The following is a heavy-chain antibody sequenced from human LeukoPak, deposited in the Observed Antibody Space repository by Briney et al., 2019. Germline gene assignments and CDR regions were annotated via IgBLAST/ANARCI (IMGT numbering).Heavy chain of an antibody. CDR2: ISGSGGST. V-gene: IGHV3-23*01. CDR1: GFTFSSYA. CDR3: AKVKAVAGHFDY. J-gene: IGHJ4*02. Sequence: GGSLRLSCAASGFTFSSYAMSWVRQAPGKGLEWVPAISGSGGSTYYADSVKGRFTISRDNSKNTLYLQMNSLRAEDTAVYYCAKVKAVAGHFDYWGQGTLVTVSS. D-gene: IGHD6-19*01.